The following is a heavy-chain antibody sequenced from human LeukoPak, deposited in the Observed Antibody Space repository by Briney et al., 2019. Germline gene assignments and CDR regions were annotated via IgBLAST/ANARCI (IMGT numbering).Heavy chain of an antibody. CDR2: INPNSGGT. J-gene: IGHJ6*02. V-gene: IGHV1-2*02. CDR1: GYTFTGYY. Sequence: ASERVSCKASGYTFTGYYMHWVRQAPGQPREWMGWINPNSGGTNYAQKFQGRVTMTRDTSISTAYMELSRLRSDDTAVYYCARGDQLLSFYYYGMDVWGQGTTVTVSS. CDR3: ARGDQLLSFYYYGMDV. D-gene: IGHD2-2*01.